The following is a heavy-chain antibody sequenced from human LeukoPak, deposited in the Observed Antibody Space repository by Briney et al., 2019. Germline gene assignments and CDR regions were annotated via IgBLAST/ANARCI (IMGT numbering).Heavy chain of an antibody. D-gene: IGHD2-2*01. J-gene: IGHJ4*02. Sequence: GGSLRLSCAASGFTFSSYAMSWVRQAPGKGLEWVSAISGSGGSTYYADSVKGRFTISRDNSKNTLYLQMNSLRAKDTAVYYCAKSEYQLLSPFDYWGQGTLVTVSS. CDR1: GFTFSSYA. V-gene: IGHV3-23*01. CDR2: ISGSGGST. CDR3: AKSEYQLLSPFDY.